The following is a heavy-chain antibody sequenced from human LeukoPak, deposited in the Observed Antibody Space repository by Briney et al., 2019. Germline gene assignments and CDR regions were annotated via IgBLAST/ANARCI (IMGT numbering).Heavy chain of an antibody. Sequence: SETLPLTCTVSGGSISSGDYYWSWIRQPPGKGLEWIGYIYYSGSTYYNPSLKSRVTISVDTSKNQFSLKLSSVTAADTAVYYCARDARRSGYLYYYYYGMDVWGQGTAVTVSS. CDR3: ARDARRSGYLYYYYYGMDV. J-gene: IGHJ6*02. V-gene: IGHV4-30-4*01. D-gene: IGHD3-22*01. CDR1: GGSISSGDYY. CDR2: IYYSGST.